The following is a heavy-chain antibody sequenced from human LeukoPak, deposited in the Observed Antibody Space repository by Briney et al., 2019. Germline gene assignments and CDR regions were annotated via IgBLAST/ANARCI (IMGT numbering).Heavy chain of an antibody. Sequence: TSETLSLTCAVYGGSFSGYYWSWIRQPPGKGLEWIGEINHSGSTNYNPSLKSRVTISVDTSKNQFSLKLSSVTAADTAVYYCATFFWSGPDYWGQGTLVTVSS. D-gene: IGHD3-3*01. V-gene: IGHV4-34*01. CDR1: GGSFSGYY. CDR2: INHSGST. J-gene: IGHJ4*02. CDR3: ATFFWSGPDY.